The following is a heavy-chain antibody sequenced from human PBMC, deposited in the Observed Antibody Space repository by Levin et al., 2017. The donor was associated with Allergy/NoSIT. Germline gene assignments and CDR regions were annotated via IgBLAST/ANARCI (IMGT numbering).Heavy chain of an antibody. CDR1: GFTFSSYW. D-gene: IGHD6-19*01. V-gene: IGHV3-74*01. CDR3: ARDLEEAVAGHYYYYGMDV. CDR2: INSDGSST. J-gene: IGHJ6*02. Sequence: ASVKVSCAASGFTFSSYWMHWVRQAPGKGLVWVSRINSDGSSTSYADSVKGRFTISRDNAKNTLYLQMNSLRAEDTAVYYCARDLEEAVAGHYYYYGMDVWGQGTTVTVSS.